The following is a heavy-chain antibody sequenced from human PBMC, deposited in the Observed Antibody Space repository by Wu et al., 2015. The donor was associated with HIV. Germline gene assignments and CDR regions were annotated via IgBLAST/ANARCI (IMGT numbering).Heavy chain of an antibody. Sequence: QVQLMQSGAEVKKPGASVKVSCKASYILSTYPIGWVRQAPGQRLEWMGWMNPKNGHIQPAQRFQDRITMSADNSAHTAYMELTSLTSDDTAIYFCARVQFDPDYYTYFDLWGQGTLVTVSS. CDR1: YILSTYP. CDR2: MNPKNGHI. V-gene: IGHV1-18*01. J-gene: IGHJ5*01. D-gene: IGHD4/OR15-4a*01. CDR3: ARVQFDPDYYTYFDL.